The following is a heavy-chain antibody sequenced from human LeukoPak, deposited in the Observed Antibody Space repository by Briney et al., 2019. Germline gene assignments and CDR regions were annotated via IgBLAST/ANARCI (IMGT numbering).Heavy chain of an antibody. CDR3: ARDPAVAGISNFDY. J-gene: IGHJ4*02. CDR1: GYTFTSYG. CDR2: ISAYNGNT. Sequence: ASVKVSCEASGYTFTSYGISWVRQAPGQGLEWMGWISAYNGNTNYAQKLQGRVTMTTDTSTSTAYMELRSLRSDDTAVYYCARDPAVAGISNFDYWGQGTLVTVSS. D-gene: IGHD6-19*01. V-gene: IGHV1-18*01.